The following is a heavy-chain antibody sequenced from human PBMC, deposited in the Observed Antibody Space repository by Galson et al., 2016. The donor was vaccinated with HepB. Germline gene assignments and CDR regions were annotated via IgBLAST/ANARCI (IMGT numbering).Heavy chain of an antibody. D-gene: IGHD2-8*02. CDR1: GYTFSTYG. CDR2: ISPYNGNT. V-gene: IGHV1-18*01. J-gene: IGHJ6*02. CDR3: ARDTGGDFNYAMDV. Sequence: SVKVSCKASGYTFSTYGISWVRQAPGQGPEWMGWISPYNGNTNYARKFQGRVTMTTDTSTSTAYMELRSLRSDDTAVYYCARDTGGDFNYAMDVWSQGTTVTVSS.